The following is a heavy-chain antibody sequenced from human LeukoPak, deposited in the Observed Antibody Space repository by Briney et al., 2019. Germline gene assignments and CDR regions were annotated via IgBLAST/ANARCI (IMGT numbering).Heavy chain of an antibody. CDR3: AAGVALDY. J-gene: IGHJ4*02. Sequence: GGSLRLSCAASGLNFSVYYMTWIRQAPGNGLEWPSHISKSGTTVYYADSVKGRFTISRDSAKNSLYLHMNSLRAEDTAVYYCAAGVALDYWGQGALVTVSS. V-gene: IGHV3-11*01. D-gene: IGHD3-3*01. CDR1: GLNFSVYY. CDR2: ISKSGTTV.